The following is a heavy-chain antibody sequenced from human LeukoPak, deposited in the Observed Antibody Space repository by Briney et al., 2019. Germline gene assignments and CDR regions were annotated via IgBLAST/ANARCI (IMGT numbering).Heavy chain of an antibody. CDR1: GGTFSSYA. J-gene: IGHJ4*02. V-gene: IGHV1-18*01. CDR3: ASTISSIAAVYYFDY. Sequence: ASVKVSCKASGGTFSSYAISWVRQAPGQGLEWMGWISAYNGNTNYAQKLQGRVTMTTDTSTSTAYMELRSLRSDDTAVYYCASTISSIAAVYYFDYWGQGTLVTVSS. D-gene: IGHD6-13*01. CDR2: ISAYNGNT.